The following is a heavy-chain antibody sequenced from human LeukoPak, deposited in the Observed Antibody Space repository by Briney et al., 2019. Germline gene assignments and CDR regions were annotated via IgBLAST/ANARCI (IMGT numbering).Heavy chain of an antibody. Sequence: GGSLRLSCAASGFTFDDYAMHWVRQAPGKGLEWVSLISGDGGSTYYADSVKGRFTISRDNSKNSLYLQMNSLSTEDTALYYCAKGAYGSGSYYNVGYYMGVWGKGTTVTVSS. D-gene: IGHD3-10*01. J-gene: IGHJ6*03. V-gene: IGHV3-43*02. CDR1: GFTFDDYA. CDR2: ISGDGGST. CDR3: AKGAYGSGSYYNVGYYMGV.